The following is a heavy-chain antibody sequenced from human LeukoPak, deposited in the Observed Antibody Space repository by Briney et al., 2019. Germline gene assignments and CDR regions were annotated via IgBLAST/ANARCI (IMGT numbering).Heavy chain of an antibody. CDR3: ASAQSIAALPGGFDY. CDR1: GGSFRGYY. V-gene: IGHV4-34*01. D-gene: IGHD6-6*01. CDR2: INHSGST. Sequence: SETLSLTCAVYGGSFRGYYWSWIRQPPGKGLEWIGEINHSGSTNYNPSLKSRVTISVDTSKNQFSLKLSSVTAADTAAYYCASAQSIAALPGGFDYWGQGTLVTVSS. J-gene: IGHJ4*02.